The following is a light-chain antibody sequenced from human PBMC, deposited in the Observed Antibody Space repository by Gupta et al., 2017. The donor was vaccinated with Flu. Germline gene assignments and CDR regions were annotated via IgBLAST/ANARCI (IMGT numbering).Light chain of an antibody. CDR1: SSDVGGSKY. V-gene: IGLV2-8*01. CDR2: EVT. J-gene: IGLJ1*01. CDR3: NSYVDTNTYA. Sequence: SVTISCTGSSSDVGGSKYVSWYQQYPGKPPKLIIYEVTKRPSGVPDRFSGSKSGNTASLTVSGLQAEDAADYYCNSYVDTNTYAFGTGTKVTVL.